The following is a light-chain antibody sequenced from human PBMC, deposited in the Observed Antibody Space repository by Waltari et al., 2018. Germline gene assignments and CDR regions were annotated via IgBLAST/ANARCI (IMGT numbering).Light chain of an antibody. CDR3: CSYAGPNLPVL. Sequence: QPALSQPASVSGSPGQSITISCSGTSSDIGAYNFVSWYQQHPGKAPKIVIYEVTERPSGVSNRFSCSKSGNTASLTISGLQAEDEADYYCCSYAGPNLPVLFGGGTRLNVL. V-gene: IGLV2-23*02. J-gene: IGLJ2*01. CDR2: EVT. CDR1: SSDIGAYNF.